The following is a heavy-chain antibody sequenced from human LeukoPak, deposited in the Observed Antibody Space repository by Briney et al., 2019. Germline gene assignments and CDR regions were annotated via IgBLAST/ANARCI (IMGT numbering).Heavy chain of an antibody. Sequence: GGSLRLSCAASGFAFSSYTMNWVRQAPGKGLEWVSSISSSSYIYYADSVKGRFTISRDNAKNSLYLQMNSLRAEDTAVYYCARDGGTVTTSHDYWGQGTLVTVSS. CDR3: ARDGGTVTTSHDY. CDR1: GFAFSSYT. D-gene: IGHD4-11*01. V-gene: IGHV3-21*01. J-gene: IGHJ4*02. CDR2: ISSSSYI.